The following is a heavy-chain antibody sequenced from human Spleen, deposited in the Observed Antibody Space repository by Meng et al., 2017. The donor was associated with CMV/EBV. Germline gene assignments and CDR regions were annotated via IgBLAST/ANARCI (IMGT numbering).Heavy chain of an antibody. CDR3: ARELGDDYGGKRTDY. V-gene: IGHV1-2*02. D-gene: IGHD4-23*01. Sequence: SGYNFTGYYMHWVRQAPGQGLEWMGWINPNSGGTNYAQKVQGRVTMTRDTSISTAYMELSRLRSDDTAVYYCARELGDDYGGKRTDYWGQGTLVTVSS. J-gene: IGHJ4*02. CDR1: GYNFTGYY. CDR2: INPNSGGT.